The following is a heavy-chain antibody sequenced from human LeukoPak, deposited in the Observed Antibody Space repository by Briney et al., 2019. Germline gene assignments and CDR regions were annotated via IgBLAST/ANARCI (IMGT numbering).Heavy chain of an antibody. CDR1: GFTFDDHA. CDR3: ARGNYCGGDCLVLCPDY. V-gene: IGHV3-30-3*01. Sequence: GGSLRLSCAASGFTFDDHAMHWVRQAPGKGLEWVAVISYDGSNKFYADSVKGRFTISRDSSKNTLLLQMNSLRAEDTAVYYCARGNYCGGDCLVLCPDYWGQGTVVTVSS. CDR2: ISYDGSNK. J-gene: IGHJ4*02. D-gene: IGHD2-21*02.